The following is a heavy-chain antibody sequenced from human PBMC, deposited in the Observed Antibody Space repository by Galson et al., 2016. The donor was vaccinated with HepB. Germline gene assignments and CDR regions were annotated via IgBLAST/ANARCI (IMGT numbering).Heavy chain of an antibody. D-gene: IGHD6-19*01. CDR3: AKESPPGRGWYTVEL. Sequence: SLRLSCAASGFAFSSYGMSWVRQAPGKGLEWVSASSGRDDRTYYADSVKGRFTISRDNSKYTLYLQINSLRAEDTAVYYCAKESPPGRGWYTVELWGQGTLVTGSS. CDR2: SSGRDDRT. J-gene: IGHJ4*02. CDR1: GFAFSSYG. V-gene: IGHV3-23*01.